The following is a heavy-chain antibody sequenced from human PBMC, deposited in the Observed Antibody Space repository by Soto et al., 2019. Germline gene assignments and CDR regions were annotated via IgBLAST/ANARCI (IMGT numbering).Heavy chain of an antibody. J-gene: IGHJ3*02. CDR3: ARPISGAFDI. V-gene: IGHV4-34*01. Sequence: SETLSLTCAVYGGSFSGYYWSWIRQPPGKGLEWIGEINHSGSTNYNPSLKSRVTISVGTSKNQFSLKLSSVTAADTAVYYCARPISGAFDIWGQGTMVTVSS. CDR1: GGSFSGYY. CDR2: INHSGST.